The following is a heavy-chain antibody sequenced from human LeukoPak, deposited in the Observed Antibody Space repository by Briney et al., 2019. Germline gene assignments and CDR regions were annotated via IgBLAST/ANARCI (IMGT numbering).Heavy chain of an antibody. Sequence: GGSLRLSCAASGFTFSSYGMRWVRQAPGKGLEWVAVIWYDGSNKYYADSVKGQFTISRDNSKNTLYLQMNSLRAEDTAVYYCARDLISWNGLYYYYYGMDVWGQGTTVTVSS. CDR2: IWYDGSNK. D-gene: IGHD1-1*01. CDR3: ARDLISWNGLYYYYYGMDV. J-gene: IGHJ6*02. V-gene: IGHV3-33*01. CDR1: GFTFSSYG.